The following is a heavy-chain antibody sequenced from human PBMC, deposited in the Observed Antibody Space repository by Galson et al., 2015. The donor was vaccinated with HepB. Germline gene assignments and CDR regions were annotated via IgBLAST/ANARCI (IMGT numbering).Heavy chain of an antibody. Sequence: PALVKPTQTLTLTCTFSGFSLSTNGVGVGWIRQPPGQALEWLALIYWDDDKRYSPSLKNRLTITKDSSKNQVVLILTNVDPVDTATYYCAHRLRTTGELFDYWGQGTLVTVSS. D-gene: IGHD1-26*01. CDR3: AHRLRTTGELFDY. J-gene: IGHJ4*02. V-gene: IGHV2-5*02. CDR2: IYWDDDK. CDR1: GFSLSTNGVG.